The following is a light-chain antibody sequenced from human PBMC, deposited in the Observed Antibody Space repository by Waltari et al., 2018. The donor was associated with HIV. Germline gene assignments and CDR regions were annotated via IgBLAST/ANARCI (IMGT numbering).Light chain of an antibody. CDR3: QQYNSWPLT. J-gene: IGKJ1*01. CDR2: GAS. CDR1: QSVSSN. V-gene: IGKV3-15*01. Sequence: EIVMTQSPATLSVSPGERATLSCRASQSVSSNLAWYQQKSGQAPRLLIYGASTRATGIPARFSGSVSGTEFTLTISSLQSEDFAVYYCQQYNSWPLTFGQGTKVEIK.